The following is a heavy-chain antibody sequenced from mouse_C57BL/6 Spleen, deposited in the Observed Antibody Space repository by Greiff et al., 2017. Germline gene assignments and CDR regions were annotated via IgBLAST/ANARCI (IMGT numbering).Heavy chain of an antibody. CDR1: GYSFTGYY. Sequence: VQLQQSGPELVKPGASVKISCKASGYSFTGYYMNWVKQSPEKSLEWLGEINPSTGGTTYNQKFKAKATLTVDKSSSTAYMQLKSLTSEDSAVYYCASLQLRGDYAMDYWGQGTSVTVSS. J-gene: IGHJ4*01. D-gene: IGHD1-1*01. CDR3: ASLQLRGDYAMDY. V-gene: IGHV1-42*01. CDR2: INPSTGGT.